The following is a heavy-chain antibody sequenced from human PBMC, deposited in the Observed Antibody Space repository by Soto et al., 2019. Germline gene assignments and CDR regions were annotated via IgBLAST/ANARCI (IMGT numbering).Heavy chain of an antibody. CDR3: APSRWGGDCLRSYSSHYYYGMAV. J-gene: IGHJ6*02. D-gene: IGHD2-21*02. CDR1: GFSLSTGGVG. Sequence: QITLKESGPTLVKPTQTLTLTCTLSGFSLSTGGVGVGWIRQPPGKALEWLALIYWDDDKRYRPSLKSSLTVVLRMTNMDPVDTATYSCAPSRWGGDCLRSYSSHYYYGMAVWGQGTTVTVSS. CDR2: IYWDDDK. V-gene: IGHV2-5*02.